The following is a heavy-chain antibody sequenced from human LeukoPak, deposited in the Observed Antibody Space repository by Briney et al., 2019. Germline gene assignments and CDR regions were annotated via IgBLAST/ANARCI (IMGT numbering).Heavy chain of an antibody. CDR3: ARGPTYRFLEWSLMDY. CDR2: IRQDGSDK. J-gene: IGHJ4*02. D-gene: IGHD3-3*01. V-gene: IGHV3-7*01. Sequence: GGSLRLSCAASGFTFSSYSMNWVRQAPGKGLEWVANIRQDGSDKYYVDSVKGRFTISRDNAKNALYLQMNSLRAEDTAVYYCARGPTYRFLEWSLMDYWGQGILVTVSS. CDR1: GFTFSSYS.